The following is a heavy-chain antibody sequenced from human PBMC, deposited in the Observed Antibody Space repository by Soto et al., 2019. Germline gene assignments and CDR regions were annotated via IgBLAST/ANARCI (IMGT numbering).Heavy chain of an antibody. CDR2: ISGSGGST. CDR1: GFTFSSYA. V-gene: IGHV3-23*01. J-gene: IGHJ3*02. D-gene: IGHD3-3*01. Sequence: EVQLLESGGGLVQPGGSLRLSCAASGFTFSSYAMSWVRQAPGKGLEWVSAISGSGGSTYYADSVKGRFTISRDNSKNTLYLQMNSLRAEDTAVYYCAKAQRHHNSPYRITIFGEDAFDIWGQGTMVTVSS. CDR3: AKAQRHHNSPYRITIFGEDAFDI.